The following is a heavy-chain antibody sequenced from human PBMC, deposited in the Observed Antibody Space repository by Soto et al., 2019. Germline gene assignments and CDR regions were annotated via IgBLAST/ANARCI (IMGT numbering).Heavy chain of an antibody. CDR2: IGCNSGSL. Sequence: EVQLVESGGGLVQPGRSLRLACAASGFTFDDYAMHWVRHAPGEGREWVSGIGCNSGSLGYADSVKGRCTISRDNAKNALSLQMNSLRAEDTALYDCAKDGNEVASDAFDILGQGTMVTVSS. CDR1: GFTFDDYA. V-gene: IGHV3-9*01. CDR3: AKDGNEVASDAFDI. J-gene: IGHJ3*02. D-gene: IGHD5-12*01.